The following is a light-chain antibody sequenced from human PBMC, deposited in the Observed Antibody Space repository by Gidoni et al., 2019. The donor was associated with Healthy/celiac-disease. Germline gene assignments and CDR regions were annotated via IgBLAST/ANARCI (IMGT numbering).Light chain of an antibody. CDR1: QSVSSY. J-gene: IGKJ2*01. CDR3: QQRSNWPPYT. Sequence: MMLQQPPATLSLSPGERATISCRASQSVSSYLAWYQQKPGQAPRLLIYDASNRASGLPARFSGSGSGTDFTLTISSLEPEDFAVYYCQQRSNWPPYTFGQGTKLEIK. CDR2: DAS. V-gene: IGKV3-11*01.